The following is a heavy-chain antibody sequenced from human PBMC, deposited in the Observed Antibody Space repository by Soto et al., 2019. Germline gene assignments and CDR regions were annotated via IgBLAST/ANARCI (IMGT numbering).Heavy chain of an antibody. J-gene: IGHJ6*02. CDR3: AKCLGWELLDGMDV. CDR2: ISYDGSNK. Sequence: PGGSLRLSCAASGFTFSSYAMHWVRQAPGKGLEWVAVISYDGSNKYYADSVKGRFTISRDNSKNTLYLQMNSLRAEDTAVYYCAKCLGWELLDGMDVWGQGTTVTVSS. D-gene: IGHD1-26*01. V-gene: IGHV3-30-3*01. CDR1: GFTFSSYA.